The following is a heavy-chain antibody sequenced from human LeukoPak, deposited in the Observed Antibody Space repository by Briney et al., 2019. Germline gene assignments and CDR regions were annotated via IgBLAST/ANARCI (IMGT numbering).Heavy chain of an antibody. CDR2: IYYSGST. CDR1: GGSISSYY. D-gene: IGHD3-10*01. V-gene: IGHV4-59*01. J-gene: IGHJ6*02. CDR3: ARSITMVRGVIISHYGMDV. Sequence: PSETLSLTCTVSGGSISSYYWSWIRQPPGKGLEWIGYIYYSGSTNYNPSLKSRVTISVDTSKNQFSLKLSSVTAADTAVYYCARSITMVRGVIISHYGMDVWGQGTTVTVSS.